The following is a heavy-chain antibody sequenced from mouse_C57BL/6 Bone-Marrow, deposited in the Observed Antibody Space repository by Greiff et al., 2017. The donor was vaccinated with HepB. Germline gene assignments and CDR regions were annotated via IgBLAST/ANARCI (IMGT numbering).Heavy chain of an antibody. Sequence: QVQLQQSGAELARPGASVKLSCKASGYTFTSYGISWVKQRTGQGLEWIGEIYPRSGNTYYNEKFKGKATLTADKSSSTAYMELRSLTSEDSAVYFCARYRTTVVPFAYWGQGTLVTVSA. J-gene: IGHJ3*01. CDR2: IYPRSGNT. CDR1: GYTFTSYG. V-gene: IGHV1-81*01. D-gene: IGHD1-1*01. CDR3: ARYRTTVVPFAY.